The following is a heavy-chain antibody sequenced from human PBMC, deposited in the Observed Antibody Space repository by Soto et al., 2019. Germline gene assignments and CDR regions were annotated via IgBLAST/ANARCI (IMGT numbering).Heavy chain of an antibody. CDR3: ARDAPEGNWFDP. J-gene: IGHJ5*02. CDR2: IYYSGST. CDR1: GGYISSYY. Sequence: PSETLSLTCTVSGGYISSYYWSWIRQPPGKGLEWIGYIYYSGSTNYNPSLKSRVTISVDTSKNQFSLKLSSVTAADTAVYYCARDAPEGNWFDPWGQGTLVTVSS. V-gene: IGHV4-59*01.